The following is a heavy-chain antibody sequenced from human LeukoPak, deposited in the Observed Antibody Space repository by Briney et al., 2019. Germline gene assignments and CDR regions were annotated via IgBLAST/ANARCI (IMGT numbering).Heavy chain of an antibody. V-gene: IGHV4-39*07. CDR1: GGSISSSSYY. Sequence: SETLSLTCTVSGGSISSSSYYWGWIRQPPGKGLEWIGSIYYSGSTYYNPSLKSRVTISVDTSKNQFSLKLSSVTAADTAVYYCARDRMTILYWYFDLWGRGTLVTVSS. J-gene: IGHJ2*01. D-gene: IGHD4/OR15-4a*01. CDR3: ARDRMTILYWYFDL. CDR2: IYYSGST.